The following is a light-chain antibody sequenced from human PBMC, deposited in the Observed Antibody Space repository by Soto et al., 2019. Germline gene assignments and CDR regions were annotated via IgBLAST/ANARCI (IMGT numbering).Light chain of an antibody. V-gene: IGLV2-23*01. CDR3: CSYAGSSTSPYV. J-gene: IGLJ1*01. Sequence: QSVLTQPVSVSGSPGQSITISCTGSSSDVGAYYFVSWYQHRPGKAPKLMIYEGSKRPSGVSNRFSGSKSGNTASLTISGLQAEDEADYYCCSYAGSSTSPYVFGNGTKVTVL. CDR2: EGS. CDR1: SSDVGAYYF.